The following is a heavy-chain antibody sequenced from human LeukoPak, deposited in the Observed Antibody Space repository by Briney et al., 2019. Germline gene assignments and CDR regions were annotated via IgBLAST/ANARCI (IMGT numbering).Heavy chain of an antibody. D-gene: IGHD3-3*01. CDR2: INPNSGGT. CDR3: ARRFAIFGVGDAFDI. CDR1: GYTFTGYY. Sequence: ASVKVSCKASGYTFTGYYMHWVRQAPGQGLEWMGWINPNSGGTNYAQKFQGRVTMTRDTSISTAYMELSRLRSDDTAVYYCARRFAIFGVGDAFDIWGQGTMVTVSS. J-gene: IGHJ3*02. V-gene: IGHV1-2*02.